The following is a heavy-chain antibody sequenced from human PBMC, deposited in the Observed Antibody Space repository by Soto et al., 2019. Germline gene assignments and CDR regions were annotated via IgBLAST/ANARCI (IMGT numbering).Heavy chain of an antibody. Sequence: SETLSLTCTFSGCSISSSSYYLGWIRQPPGKGLEWIGSIYYSGSTYYNPSLKSRVTISVDTSKNQFSLELSSVTAADTAVYYCARPHYDSNTFYYFFDSWGQGTLVTVSS. CDR2: IYYSGST. V-gene: IGHV4-39*01. D-gene: IGHD3-22*01. CDR1: GCSISSSSYY. J-gene: IGHJ4*02. CDR3: ARPHYDSNTFYYFFDS.